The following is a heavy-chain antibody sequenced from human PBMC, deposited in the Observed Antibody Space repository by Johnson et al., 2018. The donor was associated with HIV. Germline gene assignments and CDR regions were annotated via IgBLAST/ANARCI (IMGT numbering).Heavy chain of an antibody. Sequence: VQLVESGGVVVQPGGSLRLSCAASGFTFDDYGMSWVRQAPGKGLEWVGRIKSKTDGGTTDYAAPVKGRFTISRDNSKNTLYLQMNSLRAEDTAVYYCAREPGLVAAFDIWGQGTMVTVSS. V-gene: IGHV3-15*01. J-gene: IGHJ3*02. CDR1: GFTFDDYG. CDR2: IKSKTDGGTT. CDR3: AREPGLVAAFDI. D-gene: IGHD6-19*01.